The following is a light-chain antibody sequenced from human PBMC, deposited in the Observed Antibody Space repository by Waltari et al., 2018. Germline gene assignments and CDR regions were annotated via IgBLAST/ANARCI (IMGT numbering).Light chain of an antibody. J-gene: IGKJ2*01. CDR2: DAS. Sequence: ERVMTQSPATLAVSPVETATLSCRASQSASTNLAWYQQKAGQAPRLLIYDASTRATGVPARFSGSGAGTEFTLTITGLQSEDFAVYYCQQYNNWLYTFGQGTKLEIK. CDR1: QSASTN. V-gene: IGKV3-15*01. CDR3: QQYNNWLYT.